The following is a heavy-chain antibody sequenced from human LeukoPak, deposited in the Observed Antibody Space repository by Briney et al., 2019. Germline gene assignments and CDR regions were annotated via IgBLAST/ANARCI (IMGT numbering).Heavy chain of an antibody. CDR2: ISNEGAT. D-gene: IGHD6-19*01. CDR1: GFSVSASY. V-gene: IGHV3-53*01. J-gene: IGHJ3*02. CDR3: ASWTIIAVASLNTRLYDAFDI. Sequence: GGSLRLSCAASGFSVSASYMSWVRQAPGKGLESVSVISNEGATYYADSVKGRFSISRDNSKNTVSLQMNSLRAEDTAVYYCASWTIIAVASLNTRLYDAFDIWGQGTMVTVSS.